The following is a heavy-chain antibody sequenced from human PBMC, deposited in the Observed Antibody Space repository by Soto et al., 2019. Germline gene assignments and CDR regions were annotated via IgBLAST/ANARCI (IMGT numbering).Heavy chain of an antibody. CDR1: GFTVSSNY. CDR3: AGNWDY. J-gene: IGHJ4*02. V-gene: IGHV3-53*04. Sequence: EVQLVESGGGLAQPGGSLRLSCAASGFTVSSNYMSWVRQAPGKGLEWVSVIYSGGSTYYADSVKGRFTIPRHNSKNTRDLQMNSRRAEDTAVYYCAGNWDYWGQGTLVTVSS. CDR2: IYSGGST. D-gene: IGHD1-1*01.